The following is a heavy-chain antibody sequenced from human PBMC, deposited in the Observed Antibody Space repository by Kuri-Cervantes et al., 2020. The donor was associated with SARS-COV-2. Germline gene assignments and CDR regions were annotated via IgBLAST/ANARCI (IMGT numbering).Heavy chain of an antibody. V-gene: IGHV4-30-4*08. CDR3: ARPFNWGSTHAFDI. CDR1: GGSIRSGQYY. J-gene: IGHJ3*02. D-gene: IGHD7-27*01. CDR2: ISYIGST. Sequence: SETLSLTCTVSGGSIRSGQYYWSWVRQPPGKGLEWIGYISYIGSTFYHPSLKSRVTISSDTSKNQFSLKLSSVTAADTAVYYCARPFNWGSTHAFDIWGQGTMVTVSS.